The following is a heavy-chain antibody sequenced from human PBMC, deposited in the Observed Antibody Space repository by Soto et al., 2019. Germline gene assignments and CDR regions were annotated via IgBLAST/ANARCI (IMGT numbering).Heavy chain of an antibody. D-gene: IGHD2-8*02. V-gene: IGHV1-46*01. J-gene: IGHJ4*02. CDR1: GYTFINYY. CDR3: ARHLAAGDV. Sequence: QVQLVQSGAEVKKPGASVKVSCKASGYTFINYYIHWVRQAPGHGLEWTAIINPTGGSTNSAQKFQVRLTLTLDTSTTTVYMERSSLRSEDTAIYYCARHLAAGDVWGQGTLVTVSS. CDR2: INPTGGST.